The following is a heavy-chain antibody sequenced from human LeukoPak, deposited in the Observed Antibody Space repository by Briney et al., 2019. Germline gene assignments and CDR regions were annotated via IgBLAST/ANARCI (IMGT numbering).Heavy chain of an antibody. D-gene: IGHD3-9*01. CDR1: GYTFTGYY. CDR3: ARNFDRKGFDP. J-gene: IGHJ5*02. CDR2: INSDSGFT. V-gene: IGHV1-2*02. Sequence: ASETVSCKASGYTFTGYYMNWVRQAPGQGLEWMGWINSDSGFTKYAQKFQGRVTMTRDTSITTVYMDLTRLTSDDTAVYYCARNFDRKGFDPWGRGTRVTLST.